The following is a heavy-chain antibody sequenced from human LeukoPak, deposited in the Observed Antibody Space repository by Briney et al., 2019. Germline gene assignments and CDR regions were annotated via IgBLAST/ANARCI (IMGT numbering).Heavy chain of an antibody. D-gene: IGHD3-22*01. V-gene: IGHV3-33*01. CDR1: GFTFSSYG. CDR2: IWYDGSNK. CDR3: ARDKASDYYDSTGYDY. J-gene: IGHJ4*02. Sequence: PGGSLRLSCAASGFTFSSYGMHWVRQAPGKGLEWVAFIWYDGSNKYYADSVKGRFTISRDNSKNTLYLQMNSLRAEDTAVYYCARDKASDYYDSTGYDYWGQGTLVTVSS.